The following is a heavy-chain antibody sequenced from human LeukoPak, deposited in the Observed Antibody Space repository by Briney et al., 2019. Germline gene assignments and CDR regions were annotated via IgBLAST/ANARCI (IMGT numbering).Heavy chain of an antibody. V-gene: IGHV3-48*01. D-gene: IGHD3-10*01. Sequence: GGSLRLSCGASGFTFSRYSMNWVRQAPGKGLEGVSYISSTRSTIYYAAAVKGRFTISRDNAKNSLYLQMNSLRAEDTAVYYCARDHFGLTYNWFDPWGQGTLVTVSS. J-gene: IGHJ5*02. CDR2: ISSTRSTI. CDR1: GFTFSRYS. CDR3: ARDHFGLTYNWFDP.